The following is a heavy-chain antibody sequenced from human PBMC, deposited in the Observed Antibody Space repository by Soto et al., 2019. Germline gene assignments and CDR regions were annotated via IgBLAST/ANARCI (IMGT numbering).Heavy chain of an antibody. CDR2: IHYTGYT. CDR3: ARVPHGYYFDSSSEYYFDY. V-gene: IGHV4-59*01. J-gene: IGHJ4*02. Sequence: SETLSLTCIFSGGSITSFYWSLVRQAPGKGPEWIGYIHYTGYTEYNPSLKSRVTISADTSKNQFSLKVRSVTPADTAVYYCARVPHGYYFDSSSEYYFDYWGQGIQVTVSS. CDR1: GGSITSFY. D-gene: IGHD3-22*01.